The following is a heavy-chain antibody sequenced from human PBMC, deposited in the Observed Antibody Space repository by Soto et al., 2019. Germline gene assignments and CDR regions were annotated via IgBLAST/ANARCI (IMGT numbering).Heavy chain of an antibody. CDR2: INAGNGNT. J-gene: IGHJ6*02. CDR1: GYTFTSYA. CDR3: ARVPSYSGMDV. Sequence: QVQLVQSGAEEKKPGASVKVSCKASGYTFTSYAMHWVRQAPGQRLEWMGWINAGNGNTKYSQKLQGRVTITRDKSASTAYMELSILRSEDTAVYYCARVPSYSGMDVWGQGTTVTVSS. V-gene: IGHV1-3*05.